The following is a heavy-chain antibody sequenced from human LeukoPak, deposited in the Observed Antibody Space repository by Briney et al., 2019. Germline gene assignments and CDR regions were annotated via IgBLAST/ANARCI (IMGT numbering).Heavy chain of an antibody. V-gene: IGHV4-4*07. CDR2: MYSSGST. J-gene: IGHJ6*03. Sequence: SETLSLTCTVSGGSINSYYWTWIRQSAGKGLEWIGRMYSSGSTNYNPSLKSRVSMSVDTSKNQFSVKLSSVTAADTAVYYCARGRQDVTMIVVVMTAVSYYLDVWGKGTTVTVS. CDR1: GGSINSYY. D-gene: IGHD3-22*01. CDR3: ARGRQDVTMIVVVMTAVSYYLDV.